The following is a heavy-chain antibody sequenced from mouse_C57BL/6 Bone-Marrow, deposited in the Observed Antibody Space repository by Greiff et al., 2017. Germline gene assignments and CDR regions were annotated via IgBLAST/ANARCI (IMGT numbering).Heavy chain of an antibody. D-gene: IGHD3-3*01. J-gene: IGHJ4*01. CDR3: AKRGGPGDYAMDD. Sequence: VQLQQSGPGLVQPSQSLSITCTVSGFSLTSYGVHWVRQSPGKGLEWLGVIWRGGSTDYNAAFLSRLSITKDNSKSQVSFKMNSLQADDTAIYCCAKRGGPGDYAMDDWGQGTSVTVSS. CDR2: IWRGGST. CDR1: GFSLTSYG. V-gene: IGHV2-5*01.